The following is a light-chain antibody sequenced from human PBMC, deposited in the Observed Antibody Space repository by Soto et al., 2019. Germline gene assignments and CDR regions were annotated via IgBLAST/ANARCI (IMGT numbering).Light chain of an antibody. V-gene: IGKV1-6*01. CDR1: QGIRND. Sequence: ALQMTQSPSSLSASVGDRVTITCRASQGIRNDLGWYQQKPGKAPKLLIYAASSVQSGVPSRVSGSGSGTDFSLTIGSLPPEDFGTSYCLQDYNYTWTFGQGAKVDIK. CDR3: LQDYNYTWT. J-gene: IGKJ1*01. CDR2: AAS.